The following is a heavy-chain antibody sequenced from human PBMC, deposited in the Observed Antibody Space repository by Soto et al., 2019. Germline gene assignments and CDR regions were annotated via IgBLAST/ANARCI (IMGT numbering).Heavy chain of an antibody. CDR2: IWYDGSNK. CDR3: ARDADSEGYGDYVYY. V-gene: IGHV3-33*01. D-gene: IGHD4-17*01. CDR1: GFTFSSYG. Sequence: GGSLRLSCAASGFTFSSYGMHWVRQAPGKGLEWVAVIWYDGSNKYYADSVKGRFTISRDNSKNTLYLQMNSLRAEDTAVYYCARDADSEGYGDYVYYWGQGTLVTVSS. J-gene: IGHJ4*02.